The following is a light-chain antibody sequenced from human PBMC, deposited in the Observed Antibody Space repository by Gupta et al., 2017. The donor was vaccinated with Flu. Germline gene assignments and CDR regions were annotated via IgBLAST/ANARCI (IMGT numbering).Light chain of an antibody. V-gene: IGLV2-23*01. Sequence: QSALTQPASVSGSPGQSITLSCTGTSSDVGSFNLVSWYQQHPGKTPKLITYEDSKRPSGVSNRFSGSKSGNTASLTISGLQAEDEADYYCCSYAGSGASYVFGTGTKVTVL. CDR1: SSDVGSFNL. CDR3: CSYAGSGASYV. J-gene: IGLJ1*01. CDR2: EDS.